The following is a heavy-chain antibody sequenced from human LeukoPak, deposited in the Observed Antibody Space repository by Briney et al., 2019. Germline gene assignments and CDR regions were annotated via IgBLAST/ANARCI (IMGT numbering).Heavy chain of an antibody. D-gene: IGHD5-12*01. CDR2: IYSGGST. J-gene: IGHJ6*02. Sequence: GGSLRLSCAASGFTVSSNYMSWVRQAPGKGLEWVSVIYSGGSTYYADSVKGGFTISRDNSKNTLYLQMNSLRAEDTAVYYCARDRNSGYDSGYYYYGMDVWGQGTTVTVSS. CDR3: ARDRNSGYDSGYYYYGMDV. V-gene: IGHV3-66*01. CDR1: GFTVSSNY.